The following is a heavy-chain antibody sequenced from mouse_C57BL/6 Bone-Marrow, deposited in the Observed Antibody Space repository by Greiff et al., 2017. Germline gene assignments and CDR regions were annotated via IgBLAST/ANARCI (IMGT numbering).Heavy chain of an antibody. D-gene: IGHD1-1*01. CDR3: SRSPPVYSYDAMDY. J-gene: IGHJ4*01. CDR1: GYTFTDYN. V-gene: IGHV1-18*01. Sequence: VQLQQSGPELVKPGASVKIPCKASGYTFTDYNMDWVKQSHGKSLEWIGDINPNNGGTIYNQKFKGKATLTVDKSSSTAYMELRSLTSEDTAVYYCSRSPPVYSYDAMDYWGQGTSVTVSS. CDR2: INPNNGGT.